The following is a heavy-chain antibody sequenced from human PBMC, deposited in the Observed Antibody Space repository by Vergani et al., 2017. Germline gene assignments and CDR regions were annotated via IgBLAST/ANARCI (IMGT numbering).Heavy chain of an antibody. CDR3: VKDTAASGNDWYFDL. CDR1: GFTFDDYA. V-gene: IGHV3-9*01. CDR2: INWNSDSK. Sequence: EVQLVESGGGLVQPGRSLRLSCAASGFTFDDYAMHWVRQAPGKGLEWVSGINWNSDSKAYSDSVKGRLTIFRDNAKNSLYLQMNSLRAEDTALYYCVKDTAASGNDWYFDLWGRGTLVTVSS. J-gene: IGHJ2*01. D-gene: IGHD6-13*01.